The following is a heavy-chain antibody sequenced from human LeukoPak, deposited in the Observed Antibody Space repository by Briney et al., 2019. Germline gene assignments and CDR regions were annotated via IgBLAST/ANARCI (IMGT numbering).Heavy chain of an antibody. V-gene: IGHV3-7*01. D-gene: IGHD3-10*01. J-gene: IGHJ4*02. Sequence: GGSLRLSCAASGFTFSSYWMSWVRQAPGKGPEWVANIKQDGSEKYYVDSVKGRFTISRDNAKNSLYLQMNSLRVEDTAVYYCARDDTGGYFENWGQGTLVTVSS. CDR1: GFTFSSYW. CDR2: IKQDGSEK. CDR3: ARDDTGGYFEN.